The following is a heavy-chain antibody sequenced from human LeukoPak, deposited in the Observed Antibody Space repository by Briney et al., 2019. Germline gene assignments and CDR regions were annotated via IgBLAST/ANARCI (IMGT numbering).Heavy chain of an antibody. D-gene: IGHD2-2*01. V-gene: IGHV4-59*01. Sequence: PSETLSLTCTVSGGSRSSYYWSWIRQPPGKGLQWIGNIYYSGSTSYHPSLKSEVTMSVAPSKNQFSLKLSSVTAADTAVYYCARDGGGTSRPFDYWGQGTPVTVSS. J-gene: IGHJ4*02. CDR3: ARDGGGTSRPFDY. CDR1: GGSRSSYY. CDR2: IYYSGST.